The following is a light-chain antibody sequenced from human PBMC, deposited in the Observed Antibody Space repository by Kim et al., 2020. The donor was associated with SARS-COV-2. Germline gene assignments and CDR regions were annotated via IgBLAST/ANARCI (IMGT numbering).Light chain of an antibody. Sequence: QTATLPCTGNSNNVANQGAAWLQQHQGHPPKLLFYRNDNRPSGISERFSASRSGNTASLTITGLQPEDEADYYCSAWDISLGAWVFGGGTKLTVL. J-gene: IGLJ2*01. CDR2: RND. CDR3: SAWDISLGAWV. CDR1: SNNVANQG. V-gene: IGLV10-54*04.